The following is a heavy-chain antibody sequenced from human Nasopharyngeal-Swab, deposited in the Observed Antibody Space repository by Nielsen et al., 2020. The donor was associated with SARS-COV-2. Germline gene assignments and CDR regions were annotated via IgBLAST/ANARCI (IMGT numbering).Heavy chain of an antibody. Sequence: ASVKVSCKASGYTFTSYAMHWVRQAPGQRLEWMGWINAGNGNTKYSQKFQGRVTITRDTSASTAYMELSSLRSEDTAVYYCARELVSGCLTGGYYYYYYYMDVWGKGTTVTVSS. D-gene: IGHD7-27*01. CDR1: GYTFTSYA. CDR2: INAGNGNT. V-gene: IGHV1-3*01. CDR3: ARELVSGCLTGGYYYYYYYMDV. J-gene: IGHJ6*03.